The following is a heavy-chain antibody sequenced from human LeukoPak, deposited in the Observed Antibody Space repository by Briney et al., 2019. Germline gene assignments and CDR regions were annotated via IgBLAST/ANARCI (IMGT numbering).Heavy chain of an antibody. V-gene: IGHV4-59*01. J-gene: IGHJ6*03. Sequence: SETLSLTCTVSGGSISIYYWSWIRQPPGKGLEWIGYIYYSGSTNYNPSLKSRVTISVDTSKNQFSLKLSSVTAADTAVYYCAREFGEFTKYYYYYYMDVWGKGTTVTVSS. CDR2: IYYSGST. D-gene: IGHD3-10*01. CDR1: GGSISIYY. CDR3: AREFGEFTKYYYYYYMDV.